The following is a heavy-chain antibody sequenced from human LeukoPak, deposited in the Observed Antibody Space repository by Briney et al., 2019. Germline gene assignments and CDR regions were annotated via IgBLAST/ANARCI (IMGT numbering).Heavy chain of an antibody. CDR2: IYYSGST. CDR1: GGSISSYY. D-gene: IGHD5-18*01. CDR3: ARGPRWDTAMVTGPDDWYFDL. V-gene: IGHV4-59*12. J-gene: IGHJ2*01. Sequence: SETLSLTCTVSGGSISSYYWSWIRQPPGKGLEWIGYIYYSGSTNYNPSLKSRVTISVDTSKNQFSLKLSSVTAADTAVYYCARGPRWDTAMVTGPDDWYFDLWGRGTLVTVSS.